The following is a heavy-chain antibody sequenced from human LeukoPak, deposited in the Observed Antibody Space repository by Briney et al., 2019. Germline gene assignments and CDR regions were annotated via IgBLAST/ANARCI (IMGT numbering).Heavy chain of an antibody. CDR2: VNESGGT. CDR1: IDSFSNYH. J-gene: IGHJ3*02. CDR3: ARVNANAFDI. D-gene: IGHD2-8*01. V-gene: IGHV4-34*01. Sequence: SETLSLTCAVYIDSFSNYHWNWIRQTPAKGMEWIGEVNESGGTNISPSLRSRVILSVDTSKNQFSLKLISVTVADTAIYYCARVNANAFDIWGQGTMVTVSS.